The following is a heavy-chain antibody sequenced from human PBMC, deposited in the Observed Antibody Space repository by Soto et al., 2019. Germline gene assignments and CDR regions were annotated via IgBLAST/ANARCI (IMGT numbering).Heavy chain of an antibody. J-gene: IGHJ4*02. V-gene: IGHV3-53*01. D-gene: IGHD6-19*01. CDR1: GFTVSSNY. CDR3: AKARYSSGRYVFDY. Sequence: PGGSLRLSCAASGFTVSSNYMSWVRQAPGKGLEWVSVIDSGGNTYYADSVKGRFTISRDNSKNTLYLQMDSLRAEDTAVYYCAKARYSSGRYVFDYWGQGTLVTVSS. CDR2: IDSGGNT.